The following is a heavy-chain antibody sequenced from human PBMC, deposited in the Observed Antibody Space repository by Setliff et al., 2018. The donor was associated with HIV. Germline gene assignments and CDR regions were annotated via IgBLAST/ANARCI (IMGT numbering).Heavy chain of an antibody. D-gene: IGHD3-3*01. Sequence: SETLSLTCAVYGTSFSDYYWTWIRQPPGKGLEWIGEVNHSGTTNYNTSLKSRVTISGDTSKNQFSLRLNSVTAADTAVYYCARQSGYTRGWDIFGVVAGSFDIWGQGTMVTVSS. CDR1: GTSFSDYY. V-gene: IGHV4-34*01. J-gene: IGHJ3*02. CDR2: VNHSGTT. CDR3: ARQSGYTRGWDIFGVVAGSFDI.